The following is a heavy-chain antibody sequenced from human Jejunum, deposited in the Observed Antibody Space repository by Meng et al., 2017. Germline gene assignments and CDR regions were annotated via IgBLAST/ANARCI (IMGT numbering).Heavy chain of an antibody. CDR3: VREKRRTYYFDY. D-gene: IGHD3-16*01. Sequence: QVQLQASGPGPVKPSQTLSLTCTVSGASISGADYYWSWIRQPPGKGLEWIGYIYYSGATYSNPSLKSRATISIDTSKNQFSLRLTSVTAADTAVYYCVREKRRTYYFDYWGQGTLVTVSS. CDR1: GASISGADYY. CDR2: IYYSGAT. V-gene: IGHV4-30-4*01. J-gene: IGHJ4*02.